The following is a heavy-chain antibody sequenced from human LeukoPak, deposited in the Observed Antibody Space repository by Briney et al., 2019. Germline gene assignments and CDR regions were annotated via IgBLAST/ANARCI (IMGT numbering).Heavy chain of an antibody. J-gene: IGHJ4*02. CDR2: ISGSGGST. Sequence: GGSLRLSCAASGFTISSYAMSWVRQAPGKGLEWVSAISGSGGSTYYADSVKGRFTISRDNSKNTLYLQMNSLRAEDTAIYYCARDRGDPDYYFDQWGQGTLVTVSS. CDR3: ARDRGDPDYYFDQ. D-gene: IGHD7-27*01. CDR1: GFTISSYA. V-gene: IGHV3-23*01.